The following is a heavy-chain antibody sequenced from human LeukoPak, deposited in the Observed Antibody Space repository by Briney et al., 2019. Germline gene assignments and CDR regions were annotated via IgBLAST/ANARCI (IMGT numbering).Heavy chain of an antibody. D-gene: IGHD1-14*01. CDR2: ISGNGDYT. J-gene: IGHJ4*02. V-gene: IGHV3-23*01. Sequence: PGGSLRLSCAASGFTFSASPMSWVRQAPGKGLEWVSSISGNGDYTYYADSVKGRLTISRDNSKNTLYVQANSLRAEDTAVYYCARGAATKPFDSWGQGTLVTVSS. CDR3: ARGAATKPFDS. CDR1: GFTFSASP.